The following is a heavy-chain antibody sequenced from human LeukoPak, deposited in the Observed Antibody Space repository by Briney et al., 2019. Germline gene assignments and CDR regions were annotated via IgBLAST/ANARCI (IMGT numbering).Heavy chain of an antibody. Sequence: PGGSLRLSCAASGFTFSSYAMHWVRQAPGKGLEWVAVISYDGSNKYYADSVKGRFTISRDNSKNTLYLQMNSLRAEDTAVYYCASGIVGATEYYYYYMDGWGKGTTVTVSS. J-gene: IGHJ6*03. CDR2: ISYDGSNK. D-gene: IGHD1-26*01. CDR1: GFTFSSYA. V-gene: IGHV3-30-3*01. CDR3: ASGIVGATEYYYYYMDG.